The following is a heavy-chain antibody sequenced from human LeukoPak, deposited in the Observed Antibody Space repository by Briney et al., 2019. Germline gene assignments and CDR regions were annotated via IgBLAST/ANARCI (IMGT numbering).Heavy chain of an antibody. J-gene: IGHJ4*02. CDR3: ASVPSNSGWYGRDFDY. Sequence: GGSLRLSCAASGYTFRSYWMKWVRQAPGKGLEWVANIRQDGSEKYYVESVKGGFTISRDNAKNSLYLQMSSLRAVGTDVYYCASVPSNSGWYGRDFDYRRQPTLASVPS. CDR1: GYTFRSYW. D-gene: IGHD6-19*01. CDR2: IRQDGSEK. V-gene: IGHV3-7*01.